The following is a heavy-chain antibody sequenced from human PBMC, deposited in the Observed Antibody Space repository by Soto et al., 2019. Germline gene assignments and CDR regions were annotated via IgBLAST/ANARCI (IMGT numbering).Heavy chain of an antibody. CDR1: GGSFSGYY. Sequence: QVQLQQWGAGLLKPSETLSLTCAVYGGSFSGYYWSWIRQPPGKGLEWIGKINHSGTTNYCPSLKSRVTISVDTSKNQFSLKLSSVTAADTAVYYCARGGGGRYSVHWFDPWGQGTLATVSS. D-gene: IGHD1-26*01. CDR2: INHSGTT. CDR3: ARGGGGRYSVHWFDP. V-gene: IGHV4-34*01. J-gene: IGHJ5*02.